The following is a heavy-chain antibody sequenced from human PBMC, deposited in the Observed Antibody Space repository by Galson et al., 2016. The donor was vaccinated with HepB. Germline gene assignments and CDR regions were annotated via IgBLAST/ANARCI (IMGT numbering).Heavy chain of an antibody. CDR3: ARWSSGVS. CDR2: INDDGTNT. Sequence: SLRLSCAASGFTFSNYWMHWVRQAPGQGLVWVSRINDDGTNTNYADSVKGRFTISRDNAKNTLYLQRNSRRADDTAVYYCARWSSGVSWGQGTLVTVSS. V-gene: IGHV3-74*01. J-gene: IGHJ4*02. D-gene: IGHD6-19*01. CDR1: GFTFSNYW.